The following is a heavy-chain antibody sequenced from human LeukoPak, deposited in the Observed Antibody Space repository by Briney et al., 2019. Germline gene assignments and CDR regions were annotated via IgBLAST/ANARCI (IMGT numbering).Heavy chain of an antibody. D-gene: IGHD2-2*01. CDR1: GFTFSDYY. J-gene: IGHJ4*02. CDR3: ARDQFNGAVPAAILDY. Sequence: PGGSLRLSCAASGFTFSDYYMSWLRQAPGKGLEWVSYISSSGSTIYYADSVKGRFTISRDNAKNSLYPQMNSLRAEDTAVYYCARDQFNGAVPAAILDYWGQGTLVTVSS. V-gene: IGHV3-11*01. CDR2: ISSSGSTI.